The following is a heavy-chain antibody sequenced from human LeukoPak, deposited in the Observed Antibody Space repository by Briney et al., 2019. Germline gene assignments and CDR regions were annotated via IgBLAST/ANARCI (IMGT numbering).Heavy chain of an antibody. J-gene: IGHJ5*02. CDR2: ISGSGGST. Sequence: GGSLRFSCTASGFTFGNYAMTWVRQAPGKGLEFVSAISGSGGSTYYADSVKGRFTIARDNSNNTLYLQMNSLRAEDTAVYYCAKGQSAGPRVFRWFDPWGQGTLVPVSS. CDR1: GFTFGNYA. V-gene: IGHV3-23*01. D-gene: IGHD6-13*01. CDR3: AKGQSAGPRVFRWFDP.